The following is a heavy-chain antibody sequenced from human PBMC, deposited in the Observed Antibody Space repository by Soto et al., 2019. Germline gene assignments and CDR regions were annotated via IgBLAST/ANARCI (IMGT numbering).Heavy chain of an antibody. D-gene: IGHD3-3*01. V-gene: IGHV3-15*01. Sequence: GGSLRLSCAASGFAFNDAWMTWVRQAPWKGLEWVGRIKSKLNGETTDYAAPVKGRFTISRDDSESTLYLQMNSLKTEDTAVYYCASDGVITLYNYFHYLGQGALDIVSS. CDR1: GFAFNDAW. CDR2: IKSKLNGETT. CDR3: ASDGVITLYNYFHY. J-gene: IGHJ4*02.